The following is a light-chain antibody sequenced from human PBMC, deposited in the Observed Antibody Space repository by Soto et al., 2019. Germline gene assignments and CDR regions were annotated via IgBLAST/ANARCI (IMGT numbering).Light chain of an antibody. CDR2: GAG. Sequence: EILMTQSPATLSVSPGDRATLSCRASQSVSSYLAWYQQKPGQSPRLLIYGAGTRATGIPDRFSAGGFGTDFTLSISSLQSEDFAVYYCHQYDNWPYTLGQGTKLEIK. V-gene: IGKV3-15*01. J-gene: IGKJ2*01. CDR3: HQYDNWPYT. CDR1: QSVSSY.